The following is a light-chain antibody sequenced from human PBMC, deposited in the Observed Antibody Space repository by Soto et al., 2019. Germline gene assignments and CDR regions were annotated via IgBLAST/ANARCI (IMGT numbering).Light chain of an antibody. CDR1: QSLTMW. CDR3: QHWTDYSWT. V-gene: IGKV1-5*03. J-gene: IGKJ1*01. Sequence: DIHMTQSPSTLSASVGDRVTITCRASQSLTMWLAWYQQNPGKAPTLLIYNTSSSEIGVTSRFSGSGSGSKFTITISSLQPDDFAYYYYQHWTDYSWTFGQGTKVEVK. CDR2: NTS.